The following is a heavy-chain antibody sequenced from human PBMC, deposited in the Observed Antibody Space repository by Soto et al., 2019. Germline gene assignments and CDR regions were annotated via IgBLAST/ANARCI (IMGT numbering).Heavy chain of an antibody. CDR2: IIPIFGTA. Sequence: QVQLVQSGAEVKKPGSSVKVSCKASGGTFSSYAISWVRQAPGQGLEWMGGIIPIFGTANYAQKFQGSVTITADESTSTAYMELSSLRSEDTAVYYCARPLTTVTTFYYYYGMDVWGQGTTVTVSS. V-gene: IGHV1-69*01. CDR1: GGTFSSYA. CDR3: ARPLTTVTTFYYYYGMDV. J-gene: IGHJ6*02. D-gene: IGHD4-4*01.